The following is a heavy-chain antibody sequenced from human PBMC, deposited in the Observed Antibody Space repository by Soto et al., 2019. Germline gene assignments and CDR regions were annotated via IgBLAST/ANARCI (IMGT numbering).Heavy chain of an antibody. Sequence: QVQLVQSGAEVKKPGASVKVSCKASGFTFTNYFFHWVRQAPRQGLEWMGIISPYDGSTNYAQSLQGSVIMTSDTSTSTVYMELSSRRSEDTAVYYCARGDGRGSSGFYYYYGMDVWGHGTTVTVSS. CDR1: GFTFTNYF. V-gene: IGHV1-46*01. J-gene: IGHJ6*02. D-gene: IGHD6-25*01. CDR2: ISPYDGST. CDR3: ARGDGRGSSGFYYYYGMDV.